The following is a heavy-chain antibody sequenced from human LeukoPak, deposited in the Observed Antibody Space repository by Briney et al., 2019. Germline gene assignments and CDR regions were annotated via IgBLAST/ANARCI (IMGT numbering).Heavy chain of an antibody. CDR1: GGSISSSSYY. Sequence: PSETLSLTCTVSGGSISSSSYYWGWIRQPPGKGLEWIASIYYSGSTYYNPSLKSRVTISVDTSKNQFSLRLSSVTAADTAVYYCASNWGGDEYYFDYWGQGSLVNVSS. J-gene: IGHJ4*02. V-gene: IGHV4-39*01. D-gene: IGHD7-27*01. CDR3: ASNWGGDEYYFDY. CDR2: IYYSGST.